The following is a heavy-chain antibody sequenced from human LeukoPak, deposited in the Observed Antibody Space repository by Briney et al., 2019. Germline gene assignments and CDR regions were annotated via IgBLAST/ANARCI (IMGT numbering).Heavy chain of an antibody. D-gene: IGHD3-10*01. CDR3: AREFWNYRSGNLQAFHI. CDR2: ISPSGST. J-gene: IGHJ3*02. CDR1: GGSISGNYY. Sequence: SETLSLTCTVSGGSISGNYYWSWIRQPAGKGLEWIGRISPSGSTKYNPSLKSRVTISVDTSKNQFSLRLSSVTAADPAVYYCAREFWNYRSGNLQAFHIWGQGTLVTVSS. V-gene: IGHV4-61*02.